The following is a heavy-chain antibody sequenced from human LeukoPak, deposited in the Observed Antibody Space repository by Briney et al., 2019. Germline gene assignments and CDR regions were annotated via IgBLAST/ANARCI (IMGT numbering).Heavy chain of an antibody. CDR3: ARDYYDSSGYYFDY. V-gene: IGHV1-18*01. D-gene: IGHD3-22*01. J-gene: IGHJ4*02. Sequence: ASVKVSCKASGYTFTSYGISWVPQAPGQGLEWMGWISAYNGNTNYAQKLQGRVTMTTDTSTSTAYMELRSLRSDDTAVYYCARDYYDSSGYYFDYWGQGTLVTVSS. CDR1: GYTFTSYG. CDR2: ISAYNGNT.